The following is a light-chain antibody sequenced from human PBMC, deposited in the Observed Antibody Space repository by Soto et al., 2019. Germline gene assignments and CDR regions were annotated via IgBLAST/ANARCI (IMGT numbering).Light chain of an antibody. Sequence: QSALTQPPSAPGSPGQSVAISCTGTSSDVGGYNYVSWYQQHPGKAPKLMIYEVNKRPSGVPDRFSGSKSGNTASLTVSGLQAEDEADYYCSSYAGRSNVFGTGTKLTVL. CDR3: SSYAGRSNV. J-gene: IGLJ1*01. V-gene: IGLV2-8*01. CDR2: EVN. CDR1: SSDVGGYNY.